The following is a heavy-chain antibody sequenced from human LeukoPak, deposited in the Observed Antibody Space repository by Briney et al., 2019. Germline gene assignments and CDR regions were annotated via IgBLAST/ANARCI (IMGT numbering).Heavy chain of an antibody. D-gene: IGHD3-16*01. CDR3: ARTSLRPYYFDY. V-gene: IGHV4-30-2*01. CDR2: IYRSGST. CDR1: GGSISSSGYS. J-gene: IGHJ4*02. Sequence: QLQLQESGSGLVKPSQTLSLTCGVSGGSISSSGYSWSWIRQPPGKGLAWIGYIYRSGSTYYNPSLKSRVTISIDRSKDQFSLELISVTAADTAVYYCARTSLRPYYFDYWGQGTLVTVSS.